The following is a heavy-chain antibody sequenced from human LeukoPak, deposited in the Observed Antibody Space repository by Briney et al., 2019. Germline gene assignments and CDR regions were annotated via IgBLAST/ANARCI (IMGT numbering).Heavy chain of an antibody. CDR1: GGSISSYY. CDR3: ARSLVGANYFDY. D-gene: IGHD1-26*01. Sequence: SETLSLTCTVSGGSISSYYWSWLRQPPGKGLEWIGYIYYSGSTNYNPSLKSRVTISVDTSKNQFSLKLSSVTAADTAVYYCARSLVGANYFDYWGQGTLVTVSS. J-gene: IGHJ4*02. CDR2: IYYSGST. V-gene: IGHV4-59*08.